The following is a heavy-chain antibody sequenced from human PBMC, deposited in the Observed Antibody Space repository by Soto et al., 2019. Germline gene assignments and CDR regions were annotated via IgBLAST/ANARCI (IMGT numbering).Heavy chain of an antibody. CDR1: GFTFDDYA. J-gene: IGHJ5*02. D-gene: IGHD6-13*01. CDR2: ISWNSGSI. V-gene: IGHV3-9*01. Sequence: GGSLRLSCAASGFTFDDYAMHWVRQAPGKGLEWVSGISWNSGSIGYADSVKGRFTISRDNAKNSLYLQMNSLRAEDTALYYCAKGRGDAYSSSWYRTDNWFDPWGQGTLVTVSS. CDR3: AKGRGDAYSSSWYRTDNWFDP.